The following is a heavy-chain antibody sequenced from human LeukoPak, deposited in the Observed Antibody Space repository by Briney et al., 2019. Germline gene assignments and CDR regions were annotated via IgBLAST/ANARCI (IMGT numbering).Heavy chain of an antibody. D-gene: IGHD3-9*01. V-gene: IGHV4-34*01. CDR3: ARGRRPQGRYFDWLSDTFDI. J-gene: IGHJ3*02. CDR1: GGSVSPYY. CDR2: IDHSGST. Sequence: SETLSLTCAVSGGSVSPYYWNWIRQSPGKGLEWIGEIDHSGSTNYNPSLKSRLSISLDTSKNHFSLRLTSVTAADTALYYCARGRRPQGRYFDWLSDTFDIWGQGTMITVSS.